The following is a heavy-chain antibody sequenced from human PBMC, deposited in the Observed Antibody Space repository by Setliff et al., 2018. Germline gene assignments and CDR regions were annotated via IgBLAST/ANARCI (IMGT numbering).Heavy chain of an antibody. J-gene: IGHJ6*03. V-gene: IGHV3-7*03. CDR2: IKQDGSEQ. CDR3: ARASPAGFGDYYYYYYMDV. CDR1: GFTFNNYW. D-gene: IGHD4-17*01. Sequence: GSLRLSCAASGFTFNNYWMSWVRPTPGKGLEWVAHIKQDGSEQYYVDSVKGRFIISRDNAKNSLYLQMNSLRDEDTAVYYCARASPAGFGDYYYYYYMDVWGKGTTVTVSS.